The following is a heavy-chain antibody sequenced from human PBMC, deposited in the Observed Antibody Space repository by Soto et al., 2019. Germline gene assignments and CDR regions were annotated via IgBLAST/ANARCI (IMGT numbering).Heavy chain of an antibody. V-gene: IGHV3-48*02. CDR2: ISSSSSTI. Sequence: EVQLVESGGGLVQPGGSLRLSCAASGFTFSSYSMNWVRQAPGKGLEWVSYISSSSSTIYYADSVKGRFTISRDNAKNSLYLQMNSLRDEDTAVYYCAREGGYCSSTSCYYYYYGMDVWGQGTTVTVSS. CDR1: GFTFSSYS. CDR3: AREGGYCSSTSCYYYYYGMDV. J-gene: IGHJ6*02. D-gene: IGHD2-2*01.